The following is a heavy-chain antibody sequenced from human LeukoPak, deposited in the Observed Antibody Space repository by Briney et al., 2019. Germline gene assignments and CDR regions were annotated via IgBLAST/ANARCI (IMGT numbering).Heavy chain of an antibody. CDR3: ARFSVAAAGTGWFDP. CDR1: GVSISSYY. D-gene: IGHD6-13*01. Sequence: SETLSLTCTVSGVSISSYYWSWIRQPPGKGLELIGYIYYSGSTNYNPSLKSRVTISVDTSKNQLSLKLSSVTAADTAVYYCARFSVAAAGTGWFDPWGQGTLVAVSA. CDR2: IYYSGST. J-gene: IGHJ5*02. V-gene: IGHV4-59*01.